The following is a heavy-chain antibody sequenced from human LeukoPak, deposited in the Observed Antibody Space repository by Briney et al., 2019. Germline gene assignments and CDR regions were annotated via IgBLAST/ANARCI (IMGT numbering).Heavy chain of an antibody. V-gene: IGHV1-69*05. J-gene: IGHJ4*02. Sequence: SVKVSCKASGYTFTSYDINWVRQAPGQGLEWMGGIIPKFGTGNNAQKFQGRFTITTDESTSTTWMELRSLRSEDTAVYYCASLDYWGQGTLVTVSS. CDR1: GYTFTSYD. CDR3: ASLDY. CDR2: IIPKFGTG.